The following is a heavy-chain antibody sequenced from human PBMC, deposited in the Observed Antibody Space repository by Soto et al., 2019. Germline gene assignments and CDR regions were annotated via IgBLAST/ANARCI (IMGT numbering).Heavy chain of an antibody. V-gene: IGHV4-4*02. Sequence: SETLSLTCAVSGSSISSSNWWSWVREPPGKGMEWIGESYHSGSTNYNPSLKSRVTISVDKPKNQFSLSLSSVTAAEPSVYYCARFFQAVAPYYSYYTLDVWGQGPTVTASS. CDR2: SYHSGST. D-gene: IGHD6-19*01. J-gene: IGHJ6*02. CDR1: GSSISSSNW. CDR3: ARFFQAVAPYYSYYTLDV.